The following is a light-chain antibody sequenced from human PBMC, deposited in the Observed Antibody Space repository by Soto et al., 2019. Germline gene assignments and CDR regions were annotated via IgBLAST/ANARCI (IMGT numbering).Light chain of an antibody. Sequence: QSALTQPRSVSGSPGQSVTISCTGTSSAVGGYNYVSWYQQHPGNAPKLLIFDVSTRPSGVPDRFSGSKYGNTASLTISGLQAEDEADYSCCSYAGTYTWVFGGGTKLTVL. CDR2: DVS. J-gene: IGLJ3*02. CDR3: CSYAGTYTWV. CDR1: SSAVGGYNY. V-gene: IGLV2-11*01.